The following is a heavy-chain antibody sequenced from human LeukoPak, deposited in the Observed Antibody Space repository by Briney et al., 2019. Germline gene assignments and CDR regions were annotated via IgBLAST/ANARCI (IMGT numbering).Heavy chain of an antibody. V-gene: IGHV1-8*03. D-gene: IGHD3-3*01. Sequence: GASVKVSCKASGYTFTSYDINWVRQATGQGLEWMGWMNPNSGNTGYAQKFQGRVTITRNTSISTAYMELSSLRSEDTAVYYCARGAGGTYYDFWSGYYPYSYYYYMDVWGKGTTVTVSS. CDR3: ARGAGGTYYDFWSGYYPYSYYYYMDV. CDR1: GYTFTSYD. CDR2: MNPNSGNT. J-gene: IGHJ6*03.